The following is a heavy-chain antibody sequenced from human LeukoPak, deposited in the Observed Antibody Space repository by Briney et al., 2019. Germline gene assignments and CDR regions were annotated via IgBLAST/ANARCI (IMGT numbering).Heavy chain of an antibody. CDR1: CGSIISSDYF. J-gene: IGHJ4*02. CDR2: IYYSGTT. D-gene: IGHD3-22*01. CDR3: ARRYDYDSSGYYG. Sequence: SETLSLTCTIYCGSIISSDYFWGWIRQPPGKGLEWIGSIYYSGTTHYKPSLRSRVTMSVDTTENHLSPKVTPVTAADTAVYYCARRYDYDSSGYYGWGQGTLVTVSS. V-gene: IGHV4-39*01.